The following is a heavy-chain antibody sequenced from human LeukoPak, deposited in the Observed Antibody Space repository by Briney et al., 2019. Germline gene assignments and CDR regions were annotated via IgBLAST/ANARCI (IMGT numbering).Heavy chain of an antibody. V-gene: IGHV3-30*02. Sequence: GGSLRLSCATSGLTVSSNYMSWVRQAPGKGLEWVAFIRSDGSNKYYADSVKGRFTISRDNSKNTLYLQMNSLRAEDTAVYYCARWYSDYFDYWGQGTLVTVSS. CDR2: IRSDGSNK. CDR3: ARWYSDYFDY. CDR1: GLTVSSNY. D-gene: IGHD2-15*01. J-gene: IGHJ4*02.